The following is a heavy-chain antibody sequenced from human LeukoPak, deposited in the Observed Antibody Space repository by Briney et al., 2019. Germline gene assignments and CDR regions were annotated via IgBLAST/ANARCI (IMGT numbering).Heavy chain of an antibody. CDR3: ARGGNSVAFDY. CDR1: GGSISSGGYY. J-gene: IGHJ4*02. V-gene: IGHV4-31*03. Sequence: PSQTLSLTCTVSGGSISSGGYYWRWLRQHPGKGLEWIGYIYYSGSTYYNPSLKSRVTISVDTSKNQFSLKLSSVTAADTVVYYCARGGNSVAFDYWGQGTLVTVSS. CDR2: IYYSGST. D-gene: IGHD4-23*01.